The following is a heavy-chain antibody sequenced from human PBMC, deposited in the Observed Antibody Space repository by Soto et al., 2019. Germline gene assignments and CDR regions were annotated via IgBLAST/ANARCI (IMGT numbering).Heavy chain of an antibody. V-gene: IGHV1-69*12. J-gene: IGHJ6*02. CDR3: QAACITMVRGVIIGRPVYYYGMDV. D-gene: IGHD3-10*01. CDR2: IIPIFGTA. Sequence: QVQLVQSGAEVKKPGSSVKVSCKASGGTFSSYAISWVRQAPGQGLEWMGGIIPIFGTANYAQKFQGRVTMTADGSRRTAYFERSSLRSEDTPVYYGQAACITMVRGVIIGRPVYYYGMDVWGQGTTLTVSS. CDR1: GGTFSSYA.